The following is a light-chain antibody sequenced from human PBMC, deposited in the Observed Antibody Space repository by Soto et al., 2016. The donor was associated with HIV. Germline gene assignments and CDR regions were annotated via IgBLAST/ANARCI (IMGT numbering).Light chain of an antibody. CDR2: KTS. CDR1: QNINNW. J-gene: IGKJ2*01. Sequence: DIQMTQSPSTLSASVGDRVTITCRASQNINNWLAWYQQKPGKAPKLLIYKTSTLESGVPSRFSGSGSGTEFTLTISSLQPDDFATYYCQQANSFPYTFGQGTKLEIK. V-gene: IGKV1-5*03. CDR3: QQANSFPYT.